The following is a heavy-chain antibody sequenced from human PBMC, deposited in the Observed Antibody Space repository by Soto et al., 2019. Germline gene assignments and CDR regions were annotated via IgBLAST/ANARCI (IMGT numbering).Heavy chain of an antibody. CDR2: ISAYNGNT. CDR1: GYTFTTYG. CDR3: ARDGRHCSRTRCSESKY. Sequence: QVQLVQSGAEVKKPGASVRISCKTSGYTFTTYGFTWVRQAPGQGLEWLGWISAYNGNTNYVRKFQGRVTLTTDTFTSTAYMEMTSLRSDDTAVYYGARDGRHCSRTRCSESKYWGQGTLVTVSS. D-gene: IGHD2-2*01. V-gene: IGHV1-18*01. J-gene: IGHJ4*02.